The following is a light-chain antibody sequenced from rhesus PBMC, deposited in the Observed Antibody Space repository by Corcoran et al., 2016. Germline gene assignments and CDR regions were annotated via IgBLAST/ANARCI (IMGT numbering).Light chain of an antibody. CDR1: QNINNW. V-gene: IGKV1-69*01. J-gene: IGKJ4*01. Sequence: DIQMTQSPSSLSASVGDRVTISCRASQNINNWMAWYQQKPGKAPKLLSFRAYNLETGVPSRFSGPGSGTDVSLPISRLRAEAFAAFYCQQHDNPPLTFGGGAKVEV. CDR3: QQHDNPPLT. CDR2: RAY.